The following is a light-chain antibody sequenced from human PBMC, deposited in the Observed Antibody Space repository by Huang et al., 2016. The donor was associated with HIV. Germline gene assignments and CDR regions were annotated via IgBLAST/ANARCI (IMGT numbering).Light chain of an antibody. CDR2: GAS. J-gene: IGKJ4*01. CDR1: QSLRDTY. CDR3: LQYDRSPLT. V-gene: IGKV3-20*01. Sequence: EIVLTQSPGTLSLSPGETATFSCSASQSLRDTYIDWYQQRPGQAPRLLIYGASSSATGIPDRFSGSVSGTDFTLTINRLEPQDFAVYFCLQYDRSPLTFGGGTKVEL.